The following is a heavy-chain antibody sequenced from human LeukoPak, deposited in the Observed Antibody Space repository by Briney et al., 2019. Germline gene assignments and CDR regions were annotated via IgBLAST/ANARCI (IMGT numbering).Heavy chain of an antibody. V-gene: IGHV4-59*01. D-gene: IGHD6-19*01. Sequence: ASETLSLTCTVSGGSISSYYWSWLRQPPGKELEWIAYIDYSGSTNYNLSLKSRVTLSIDTSKNQFSLKLSSVTAADTAVYYCARRAYSSGYYFFDYWGQGTLVTVSS. J-gene: IGHJ4*02. CDR1: GGSISSYY. CDR3: ARRAYSSGYYFFDY. CDR2: IDYSGST.